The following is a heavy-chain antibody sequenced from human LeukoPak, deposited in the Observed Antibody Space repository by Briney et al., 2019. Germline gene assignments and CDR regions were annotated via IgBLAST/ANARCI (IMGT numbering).Heavy chain of an antibody. CDR3: ARDGYQLLYDYYYYYMDV. J-gene: IGHJ6*03. CDR2: IYTSGST. Sequence: SETLSLTCTVSGGSISSSSYYWGWIRQPPGKGPEWIGSIYTSGSTNYNPSLKSRVTMSVDTSKNQSSLKLSSVTAADTAVYYCARDGYQLLYDYYYYYMDVWGKGTTVTVSS. V-gene: IGHV4-39*07. D-gene: IGHD2-2*02. CDR1: GGSISSSSYY.